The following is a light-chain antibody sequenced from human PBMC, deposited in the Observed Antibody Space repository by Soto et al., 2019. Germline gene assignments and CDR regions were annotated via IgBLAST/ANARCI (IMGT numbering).Light chain of an antibody. J-gene: IGKJ4*01. CDR3: QQYYHTLT. CDR2: WAS. CDR1: QSLLYSSNNKNY. Sequence: DIVMTQSPDSLAVALGERATINCKSSQSLLYSSNNKNYLAWYQQKPGQPPKLLFYWASTRESGVPDRFSVSGSGTDFTLTISSLRAEDVSVYFCQQYYHTLTFGGGTKVDIK. V-gene: IGKV4-1*01.